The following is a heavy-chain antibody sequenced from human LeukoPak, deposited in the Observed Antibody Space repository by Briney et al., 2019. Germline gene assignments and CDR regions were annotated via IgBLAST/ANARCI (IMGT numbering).Heavy chain of an antibody. Sequence: GGSLRLSCAASGFTFSSYAMSWVRQGPGKGLEWVSAISGSGGSTYYADSVKGRFTISRDNSENTLYLQMNSLRVEDTAVYYCARGIPGMDVWGQGPTVTVSS. CDR2: ISGSGGST. V-gene: IGHV3-23*01. D-gene: IGHD2-21*01. CDR1: GFTFSSYA. CDR3: ARGIPGMDV. J-gene: IGHJ6*02.